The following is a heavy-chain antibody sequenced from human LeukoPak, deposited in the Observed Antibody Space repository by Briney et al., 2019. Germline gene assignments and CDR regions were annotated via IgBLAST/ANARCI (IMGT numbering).Heavy chain of an antibody. CDR1: GFTFSSYG. Sequence: GRSLRLFCAASGFTFSSYGMFWVRQAPGKGLEWVALISYDGDTEYYADSVKGRFTISRDNSKNTLYLQMNDLRPEDTAVYYCAKTQLVGSYHPPGYCGQGTLVTVSS. CDR2: ISYDGDTE. J-gene: IGHJ4*02. CDR3: AKTQLVGSYHPPGY. D-gene: IGHD1-26*01. V-gene: IGHV3-30*18.